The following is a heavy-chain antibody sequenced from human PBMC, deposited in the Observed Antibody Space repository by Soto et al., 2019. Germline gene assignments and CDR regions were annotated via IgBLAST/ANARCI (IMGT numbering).Heavy chain of an antibody. Sequence: VQLVESGGGLVQPGGSLRLSCAASGFTFSSYWMSWVRQAPGKGLEWVANIKQDGSEKYYVDSVKGRFTISRDNAKNSLYLQMNSLRAEGTAVYYCARGRGCSTGCHNFDYWGQGTLVTVSS. CDR1: GFTFSSYW. CDR3: ARGRGCSTGCHNFDY. CDR2: IKQDGSEK. V-gene: IGHV3-7*01. J-gene: IGHJ4*02. D-gene: IGHD2-2*01.